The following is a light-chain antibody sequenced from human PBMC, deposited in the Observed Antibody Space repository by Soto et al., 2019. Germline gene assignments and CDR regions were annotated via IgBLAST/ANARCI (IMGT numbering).Light chain of an antibody. Sequence: EKVRTQSPATLSVSPGERATLSCRASQSVSSNLAWYQQKPGQAPRLLIYGASTRAAGIPASFSGSGSGTEFTLTISSLQSEDFAVYYCQQYNNWPLTFGPGTKVDIK. J-gene: IGKJ3*01. CDR3: QQYNNWPLT. V-gene: IGKV3-15*01. CDR2: GAS. CDR1: QSVSSN.